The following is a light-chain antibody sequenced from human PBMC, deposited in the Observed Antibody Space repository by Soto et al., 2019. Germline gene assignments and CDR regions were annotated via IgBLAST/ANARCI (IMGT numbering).Light chain of an antibody. CDR1: SSDVGGYNY. V-gene: IGLV2-8*01. Sequence: QSVLTQPPSASGSPGQSVTISCTGTSSDVGGYNYVSWYQQHPGKAPKLIIYEVSKRPSGVPDRFSGSKSGNTASLTVSGLQAEDEADYYCSSYAGSTNVVFGGGTQLTVL. CDR3: SSYAGSTNVV. J-gene: IGLJ2*01. CDR2: EVS.